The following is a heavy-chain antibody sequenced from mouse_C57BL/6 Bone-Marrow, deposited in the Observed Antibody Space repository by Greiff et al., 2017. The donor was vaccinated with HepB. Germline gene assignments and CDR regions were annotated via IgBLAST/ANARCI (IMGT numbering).Heavy chain of an antibody. CDR3: ARGFGTTVVATNFLDY. CDR2: IYPGDGDT. Sequence: QVQLQQSGAELVKPGASVKISCKASGYAFSSYRMNWVKQRPGKGLEWIGQIYPGDGDTNYNGKFKGKATLTADKSSSTAYMQLSSLTSEDSAVYVCARGFGTTVVATNFLDYWGQGTTLTVSS. D-gene: IGHD1-1*01. J-gene: IGHJ2*01. CDR1: GYAFSSYR. V-gene: IGHV1-80*01.